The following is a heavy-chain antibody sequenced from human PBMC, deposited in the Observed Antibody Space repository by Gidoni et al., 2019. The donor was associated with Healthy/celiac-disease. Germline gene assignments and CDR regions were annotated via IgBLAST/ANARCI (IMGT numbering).Heavy chain of an antibody. CDR1: GFTFSRYS. CDR3: ASAGGGDYRYYYYGMDV. CDR2: IWYDGSNK. Sequence: QVQLVDSGRGVVQPGRSLRLSCAASGFTFSRYSMHWVRQAPGKGLEWVAVIWYDGSNKYYADSVKGRFTISRDNSKNTLYLQMNSLRAEDTAVYYCASAGGGDYRYYYYGMDVWGQGTTVTVSS. V-gene: IGHV3-33*01. J-gene: IGHJ6*02. D-gene: IGHD4-17*01.